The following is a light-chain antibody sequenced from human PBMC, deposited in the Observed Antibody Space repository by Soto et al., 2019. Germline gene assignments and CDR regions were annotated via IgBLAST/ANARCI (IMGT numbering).Light chain of an antibody. Sequence: DIQMTQSPSALSATVGDTVTITCRASQSLAGFLAWYQQKPGRAPKLLIYTASVLGTGVPSRFSGSGSETEFTLTISSLQPDDFATYYCQQYKLYSTFGQGTKLDIK. V-gene: IGKV1-5*03. CDR3: QQYKLYST. CDR1: QSLAGF. CDR2: TAS. J-gene: IGKJ2*01.